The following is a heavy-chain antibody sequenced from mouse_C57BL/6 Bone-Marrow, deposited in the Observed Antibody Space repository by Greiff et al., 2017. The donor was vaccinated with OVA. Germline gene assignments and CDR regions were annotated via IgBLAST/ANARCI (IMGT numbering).Heavy chain of an antibody. V-gene: IGHV1-81*01. J-gene: IGHJ3*01. CDR3: ARSGYSNYGFAY. CDR1: GYTFTSYG. D-gene: IGHD2-5*01. CDR2: IYPRSGNT. Sequence: VKLVESGAELARPGASVKLSCKASGYTFTSYGISWVKQRTGQGLEWIGEIYPRSGNTYYNEKFKGKATLTADKSSSTAYMELRSLTSEDSAVYFCARSGYSNYGFAYWGQGTLVTVSA.